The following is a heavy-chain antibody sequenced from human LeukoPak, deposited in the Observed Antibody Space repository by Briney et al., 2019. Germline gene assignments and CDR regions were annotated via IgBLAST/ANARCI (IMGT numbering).Heavy chain of an antibody. CDR2: ISSSGSTI. CDR3: ARDGYLATTS. Sequence: VGSLRLSCAASGFTFSSYEMNWVRQAPGKGLGWVSYISSSGSTIYYPDSVKGRFTITRDNTKHSLYLQMNSLRAEDTAVYYCARDGYLATTSWGQGTLVTVSS. D-gene: IGHD2/OR15-2a*01. V-gene: IGHV3-48*03. J-gene: IGHJ5*02. CDR1: GFTFSSYE.